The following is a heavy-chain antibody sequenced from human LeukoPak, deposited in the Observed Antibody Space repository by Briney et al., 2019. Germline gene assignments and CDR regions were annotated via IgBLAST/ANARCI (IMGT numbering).Heavy chain of an antibody. Sequence: SETLSLTCTVSGGSISSYYCSWIRQPAGKGLFWIVRIYTSGSTNYNPSLKSRVTMSGDTSKNQFSLKLSTVTAADKAVYSCARDHVAVAGLLDYWGQGTLVTVSS. CDR2: IYTSGST. CDR3: ARDHVAVAGLLDY. J-gene: IGHJ4*02. D-gene: IGHD6-19*01. V-gene: IGHV4-4*07. CDR1: GGSISSYY.